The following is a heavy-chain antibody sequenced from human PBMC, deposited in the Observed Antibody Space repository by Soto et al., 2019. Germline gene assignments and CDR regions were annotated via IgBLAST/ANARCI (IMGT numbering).Heavy chain of an antibody. CDR1: GFTFDDYA. J-gene: IGHJ4*02. CDR2: ISWNSGSI. D-gene: IGHD3-22*01. Sequence: GGSLRLSCAASGFTFDDYAMPWVRQAQGKGLEWVSGISWNSGSIGYADSVKGRFTISRDNAKNSLYLQMNSLRAEDTALYYCAQSSLNYYDSSGYYYSYWGQGTLVTVSS. CDR3: AQSSLNYYDSSGYYYSY. V-gene: IGHV3-9*01.